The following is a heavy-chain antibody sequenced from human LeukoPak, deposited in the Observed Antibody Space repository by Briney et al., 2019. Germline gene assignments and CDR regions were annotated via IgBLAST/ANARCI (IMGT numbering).Heavy chain of an antibody. V-gene: IGHV3-7*01. J-gene: IGHJ6*02. Sequence: PGGSLRLSCAASGITFSSYWMSWVRQTPGKGLEWVAKMNEDGSEKSYVDSVKGRFTISRDNARNSLYLQMNSLGAEDTAVYYCVKDYGFKLDVWGQGTAVIVSS. CDR2: MNEDGSEK. CDR3: VKDYGFKLDV. CDR1: GITFSSYW. D-gene: IGHD3-3*01.